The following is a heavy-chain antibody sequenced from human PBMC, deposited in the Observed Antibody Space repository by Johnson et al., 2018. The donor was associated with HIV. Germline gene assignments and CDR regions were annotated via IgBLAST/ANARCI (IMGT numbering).Heavy chain of an antibody. CDR2: IYSGGST. CDR1: GFTVTTKY. V-gene: IGHV3-66*01. CDR3: ARTKLEFLAPDAFDL. Sequence: VQLVESGGGLVQPGGSLRLSCAASGFTVTTKYMSWVRQAPGKGLEWVSVIYSGGSTYYADSVKGRFTISRDNSKNTLYLQIDTLKAEDTAVYFCARTKLEFLAPDAFDLWGQGTMVSVSS. J-gene: IGHJ3*01. D-gene: IGHD3-10*01.